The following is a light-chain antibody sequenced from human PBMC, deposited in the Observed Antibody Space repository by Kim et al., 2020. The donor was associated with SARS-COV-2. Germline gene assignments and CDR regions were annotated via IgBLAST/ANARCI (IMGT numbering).Light chain of an antibody. CDR1: QSISSW. CDR2: KAS. Sequence: DIQMTQSPSPLSASVGDRVTITCRASQSISSWLAWYQQKPGKAPKLLIYKASSLESGVPSRFSGSGSGTEFTLTISSLQPDDFATYYCQQYNSYSPMYTFGQGTKLEIK. V-gene: IGKV1-5*03. J-gene: IGKJ2*01. CDR3: QQYNSYSPMYT.